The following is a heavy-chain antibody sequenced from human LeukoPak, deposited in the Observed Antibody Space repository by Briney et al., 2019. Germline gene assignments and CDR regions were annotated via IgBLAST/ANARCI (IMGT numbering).Heavy chain of an antibody. V-gene: IGHV4-34*01. J-gene: IGHJ4*02. Sequence: PSETLSLTCAASGGSFSGYYWTWIRQPPGKGLEWIGEINHSGSTNYNPSLKSRVTISVDTSKNQFSLKLSSVTAADTAVYYCARSRITVASPLSYWGQGTLVTVSS. CDR1: GGSFSGYY. D-gene: IGHD1-20*01. CDR3: ARSRITVASPLSY. CDR2: INHSGST.